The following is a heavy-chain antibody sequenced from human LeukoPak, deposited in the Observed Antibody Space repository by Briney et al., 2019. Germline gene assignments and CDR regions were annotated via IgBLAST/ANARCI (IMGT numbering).Heavy chain of an antibody. J-gene: IGHJ4*02. Sequence: GGSLRLSCAASGFTFSSYSMNWVRQAPGKGLEWVSSISSSSGYIYYADSVKGRFTIPRDNAKNSLYLQMNSLRAEDTAVYYCARVGPMGRGLCQFDYWGQGTLVTVSS. CDR2: ISSSSGYI. CDR3: ARVGPMGRGLCQFDY. V-gene: IGHV3-21*01. D-gene: IGHD2-8*02. CDR1: GFTFSSYS.